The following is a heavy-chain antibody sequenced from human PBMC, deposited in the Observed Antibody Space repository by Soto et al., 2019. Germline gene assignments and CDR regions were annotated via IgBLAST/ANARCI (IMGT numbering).Heavy chain of an antibody. J-gene: IGHJ3*02. CDR2: IGTAGDT. D-gene: IGHD2-2*01. Sequence: GGSLRLSCAASGFTFSSYDMHWFRQATGKGLEWVSAIGTAGDTYYPGSVKGRFTISRENAKNSLYLQMNSLRAGDTAVYYCARGYCSSTSCRHGLDAFDIWGQGTMVTVSS. CDR1: GFTFSSYD. CDR3: ARGYCSSTSCRHGLDAFDI. V-gene: IGHV3-13*01.